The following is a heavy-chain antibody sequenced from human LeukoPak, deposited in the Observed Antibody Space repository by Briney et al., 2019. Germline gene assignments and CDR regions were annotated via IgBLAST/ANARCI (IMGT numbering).Heavy chain of an antibody. CDR1: GVSISSSNSY. CDR2: IYYSGNT. Sequence: SETLSLTCTVSGVSISSSNSYWGWIRQPPGKGLEWIGSIYYSGNTYYNASLKSQVSISIDTSKNQFSLKLSSVTAADTAVYYCASLIYGDYYFDYWGQGTLVTVSS. V-gene: IGHV4-39*01. D-gene: IGHD4-17*01. CDR3: ASLIYGDYYFDY. J-gene: IGHJ4*02.